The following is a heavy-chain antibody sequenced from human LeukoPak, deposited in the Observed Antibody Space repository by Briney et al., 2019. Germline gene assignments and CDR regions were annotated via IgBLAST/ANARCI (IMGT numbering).Heavy chain of an antibody. J-gene: IGHJ4*02. CDR2: ISSSSSYI. D-gene: IGHD2-2*01. Sequence: GGSLRLSCAASGFTFSSYSMNWVRQAPGKGLEWVSSISSSSSYIYYADSVKGRFTISRDNAKNSLYLQMNSLRAEDTAVYYCARSVVPAAMVNWGQGTLVTVSS. CDR3: ARSVVPAAMVN. CDR1: GFTFSSYS. V-gene: IGHV3-21*01.